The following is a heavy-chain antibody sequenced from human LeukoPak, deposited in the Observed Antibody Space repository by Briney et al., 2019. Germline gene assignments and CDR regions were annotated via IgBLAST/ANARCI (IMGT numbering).Heavy chain of an antibody. V-gene: IGHV1-46*01. D-gene: IGHD1-26*01. CDR3: ARGIVGATEDFDY. CDR2: INPSGGST. Sequence: ASVKVSCKASGYTFTSYYMHWVRQAPGQGLEWMGIINPSGGSTSYAQKFQGRVTMTRNTSISTAYMELSSLRSEDTAVYYCARGIVGATEDFDYWGQGTLVTVSS. J-gene: IGHJ4*02. CDR1: GYTFTSYY.